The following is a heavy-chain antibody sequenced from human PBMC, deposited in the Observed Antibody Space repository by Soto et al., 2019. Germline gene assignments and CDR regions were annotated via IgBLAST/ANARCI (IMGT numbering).Heavy chain of an antibody. CDR1: GGSISRYY. J-gene: IGHJ6*02. Sequence: SETLSLTCTVSGGSISRYYWSWIRQAPGRGLEWIGNIFSSGSTNYNPSLKSRVAISVDTSKNQVSLKLNAVTTADTAVYYCAREYYDFWSVTYSYYGLDVWGQGTTVIVSS. CDR2: IFSSGST. V-gene: IGHV4-59*01. D-gene: IGHD3-3*01. CDR3: AREYYDFWSVTYSYYGLDV.